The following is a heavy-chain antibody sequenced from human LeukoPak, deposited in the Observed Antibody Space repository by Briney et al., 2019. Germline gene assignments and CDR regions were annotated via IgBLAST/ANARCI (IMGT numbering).Heavy chain of an antibody. J-gene: IGHJ6*02. CDR1: GGSISSYY. CDR3: AREGYALGELFVIDYYYGMDV. V-gene: IGHV4-4*07. CDR2: IYTSGST. D-gene: IGHD3-10*01. Sequence: SETLSLTCTVSGGSISSYYWSWIRQSAGKGLEWIGRIYTSGSTSYNPSLKSRVTMSVDTSKNQFSLKLSSVTAADTAVYCCAREGYALGELFVIDYYYGMDVWGQGTTVTVSS.